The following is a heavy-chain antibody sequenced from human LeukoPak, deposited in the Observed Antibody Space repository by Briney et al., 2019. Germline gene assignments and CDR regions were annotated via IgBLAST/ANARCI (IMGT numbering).Heavy chain of an antibody. D-gene: IGHD6-13*01. CDR2: ISYDGNDK. V-gene: IGHV3-30*03. CDR3: ARDTAAAGTQDY. Sequence: GGSLRLSCAASGFIFSNYGMFWVRQAPGKGLEWVAIISYDGNDKYYADSVKGRFTISRDNSKNMLYLQMSSLRAEDTAVYYCARDTAAAGTQDYWGQGTLVTVSS. J-gene: IGHJ4*02. CDR1: GFIFSNYG.